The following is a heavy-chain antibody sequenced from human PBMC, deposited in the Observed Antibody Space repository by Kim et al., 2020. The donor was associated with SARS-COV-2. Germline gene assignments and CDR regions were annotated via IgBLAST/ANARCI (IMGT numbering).Heavy chain of an antibody. CDR2: INHSGST. J-gene: IGHJ4*02. Sequence: SETLSLTCAVYGGSFSGYYWSWIRQPPGKGLEWIGEINHSGSTNYNPSLKSRVTISVDTSKNQFSLKLSSVTAADTAVYYCASQGWELTDYWGQGTLVTVSS. CDR3: ASQGWELTDY. D-gene: IGHD1-26*01. CDR1: GGSFSGYY. V-gene: IGHV4-34*01.